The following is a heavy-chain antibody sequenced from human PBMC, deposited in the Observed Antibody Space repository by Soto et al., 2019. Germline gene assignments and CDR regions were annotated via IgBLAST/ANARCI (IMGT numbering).Heavy chain of an antibody. CDR3: ARAGGSITMVRGVYYYYYGMDA. Sequence: ASVKVSCKASGGTFSSYAISWVRQAPGQGLEWMGGIIPIFGTANYAQKFQGRVTITADESTSTAYMELSSLRSEDTAVYYCARAGGSITMVRGVYYYYYGMDAWGQGTTVTVSS. CDR1: GGTFSSYA. D-gene: IGHD3-10*01. J-gene: IGHJ6*02. V-gene: IGHV1-69*13. CDR2: IIPIFGTA.